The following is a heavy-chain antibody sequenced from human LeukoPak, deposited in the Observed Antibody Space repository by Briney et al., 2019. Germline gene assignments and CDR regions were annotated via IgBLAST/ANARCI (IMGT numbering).Heavy chain of an antibody. CDR3: AKDRTVVPLAYWYFDL. CDR1: GFTFSSFN. CDR2: ISRSGAYI. Sequence: GGSLRLSCAASGFTFSSFNMNWVSQAPGKGPEWVSYISRSGAYIHYADSVKGRFTISRDNSKYTLDLQMNSLRVEDSGMYYCAKDRTVVPLAYWYFDLWGRGTLVTVSS. D-gene: IGHD2-2*01. V-gene: IGHV3-21*05. J-gene: IGHJ2*01.